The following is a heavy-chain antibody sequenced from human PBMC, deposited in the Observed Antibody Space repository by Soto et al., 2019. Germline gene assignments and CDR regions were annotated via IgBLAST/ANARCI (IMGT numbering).Heavy chain of an antibody. CDR1: GGTFSSYA. CDR2: IIPIFGTA. V-gene: IGHV1-69*06. Sequence: GASVKVSCKASGGTFSSYAISWVRQAPGQGLEWMGGIIPIFGTANYAQKFQGRVTITADKSTSTAYMELSSLRSEDTAVYYCARVGSTSLYYYYYGMDVWGQGTTVTVSS. J-gene: IGHJ6*02. D-gene: IGHD2-2*01. CDR3: ARVGSTSLYYYYYGMDV.